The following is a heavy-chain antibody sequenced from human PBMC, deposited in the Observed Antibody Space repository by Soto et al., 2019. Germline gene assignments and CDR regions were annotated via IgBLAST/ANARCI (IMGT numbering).Heavy chain of an antibody. J-gene: IGHJ6*02. CDR1: GDSVSSYY. CDR2: IYISGGT. D-gene: IGHD2-15*01. CDR3: VRDCSGGGCYSDYGMDV. V-gene: IGHV4-4*07. Sequence: LSLTCTVSGDSVSSYYWSWIRQPAGRGLEWIGRIYISGGTDYNPSLKGRVSMSVDRSKNQFSLKLTSVTAADTAVYYCVRDCSGGGCYSDYGMDVWGQGTTVTVSS.